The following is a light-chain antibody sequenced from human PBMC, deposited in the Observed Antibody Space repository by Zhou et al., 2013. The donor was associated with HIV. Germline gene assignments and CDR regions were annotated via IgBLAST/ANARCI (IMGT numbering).Light chain of an antibody. CDR3: QQYSHYPLT. Sequence: AIRVTQSPSPLSASTGDRVTVTCRTSQDINIYLAWYQQKPGRAPELLIYGASTLQRGVPSRFSGSGSGTNFSLSISCLQSEDFATYYCQQYSHYPLTFGGG. CDR1: QDINIY. V-gene: IGKV1-8*01. J-gene: IGKJ4*01. CDR2: GAS.